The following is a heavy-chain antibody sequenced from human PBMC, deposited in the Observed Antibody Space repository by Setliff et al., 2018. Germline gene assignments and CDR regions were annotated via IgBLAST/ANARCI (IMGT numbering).Heavy chain of an antibody. V-gene: IGHV4-61*02. Sequence: SETLSLTCTVSGGSISSGSYYWSWIRQPAGKGLEWIGRIYTSGSTNYNPSLKSQVTISVDTSKNQFSLKLSSVTAADTAVYYCARGPVMIVATGYFDYWGQGTLVTVSS. CDR1: GGSISSGSYY. CDR2: IYTSGST. D-gene: IGHD3-22*01. CDR3: ARGPVMIVATGYFDY. J-gene: IGHJ4*02.